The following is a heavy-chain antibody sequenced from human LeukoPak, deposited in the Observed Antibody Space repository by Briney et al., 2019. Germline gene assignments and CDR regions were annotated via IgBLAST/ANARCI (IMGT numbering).Heavy chain of an antibody. D-gene: IGHD3-16*02. J-gene: IGHJ4*02. CDR3: AKVRYDYVWGSYRIDYFDY. CDR2: ISGSGGST. CDR1: GFTFSSYA. V-gene: IGHV3-23*01. Sequence: PGGSLRLSCAASGFTFSSYAISWVRQAPGKGLEWVSAISGSGGSTYYADSVKGRFTISRDNSKNTLYLQMNSLRAEDTAVYYCAKVRYDYVWGSYRIDYFDYWGQGNLVTVSS.